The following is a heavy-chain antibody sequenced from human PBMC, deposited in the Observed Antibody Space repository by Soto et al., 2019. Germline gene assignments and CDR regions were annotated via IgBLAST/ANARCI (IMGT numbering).Heavy chain of an antibody. Sequence: GGSLRLSCAASGFTFSSYAMSWVRQAPGKGLEWVSAISGSGGSTYYADSVNGRLTISRDHSKNTQYLQMNSLRAEDTAVYYCAKDRKQLCLYYYYYGMDVWGQGTTVTVSS. CDR3: AKDRKQLCLYYYYYGMDV. V-gene: IGHV3-23*01. J-gene: IGHJ6*02. CDR1: GFTFSSYA. CDR2: ISGSGGST. D-gene: IGHD6-13*01.